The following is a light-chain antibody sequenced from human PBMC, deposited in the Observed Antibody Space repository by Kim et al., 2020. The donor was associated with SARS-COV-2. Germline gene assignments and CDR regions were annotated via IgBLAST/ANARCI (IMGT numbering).Light chain of an antibody. CDR2: AAS. Sequence: DIQMTQSPSSLSASVGDRVTITCRASQSISSYLNWYQQKPGKAPKLLIYAASSLQSGVPSRFSGSGSGTDFSLTIRSLQPGDFATYYCQQSDSTPPTFGQGTKVDIK. CDR3: QQSDSTPPT. CDR1: QSISSY. J-gene: IGKJ1*01. V-gene: IGKV1-39*01.